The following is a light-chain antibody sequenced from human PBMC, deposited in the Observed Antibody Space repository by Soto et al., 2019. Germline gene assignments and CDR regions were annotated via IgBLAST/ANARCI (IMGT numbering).Light chain of an antibody. V-gene: IGKV3-20*01. CDR1: QSVSSKY. Sequence: DIVLTQSPGTLSLSPGERATLSCRASQSVSSKYLAWYQQKPGQPPRVLIYGTSIRATGIPERFSGGGSGSDFTLTITRLQPEDFAVYYGQQYGSSLFTSGRGTKVDFK. J-gene: IGKJ3*01. CDR2: GTS. CDR3: QQYGSSLFT.